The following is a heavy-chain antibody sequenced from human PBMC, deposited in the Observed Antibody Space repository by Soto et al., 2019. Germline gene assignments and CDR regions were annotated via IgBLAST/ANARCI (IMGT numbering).Heavy chain of an antibody. V-gene: IGHV1-8*01. D-gene: IGHD2-15*01. CDR3: AIRRYCSGGSCYGENYYYGMDV. CDR1: GYTFTSYD. Sequence: GASVKVSCKASGYTFTSYDINWVRQATGQGLEWMGWMNPNSGNTGYAQKFQGRVTMTRNTSISTAYMELSSLRSEDTAVYYCAIRRYCSGGSCYGENYYYGMDVWGQGTTVTVSS. CDR2: MNPNSGNT. J-gene: IGHJ6*02.